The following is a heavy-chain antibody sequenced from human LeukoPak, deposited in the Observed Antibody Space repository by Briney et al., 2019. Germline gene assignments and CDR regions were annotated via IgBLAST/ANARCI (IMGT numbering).Heavy chain of an antibody. J-gene: IGHJ4*02. CDR2: IRADAVTT. V-gene: IGHV3-23*01. CDR3: AKVPIKGSGSFLGDY. CDR1: GFIFSHHG. D-gene: IGHD3-10*01. Sequence: PGGTLRLSCATSGFIFSHHGMNWVRQAPGKGLEWVSGIRADAVTTYYADSVKGRFTISRDNSKNTLYLQMNSLRAEDTAVYYCAKVPIKGSGSFLGDYWGQGTLVTVSS.